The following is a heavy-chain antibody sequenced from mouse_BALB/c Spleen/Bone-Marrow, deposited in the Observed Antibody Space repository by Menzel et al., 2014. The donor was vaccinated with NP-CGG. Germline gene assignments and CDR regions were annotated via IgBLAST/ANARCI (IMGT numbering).Heavy chain of an antibody. V-gene: IGHV1-12*01. CDR1: GYTFTSYN. J-gene: IGHJ4*01. Sequence: QVQLQQPGAELVKPGASVKMSCKASGYTFTSYNVYWVKQTPGQGLERIGTIYPGNGDTSYNQKFKGKATLTADKSSSTAYMQLSSLTSEDSAVYYCARDYRYGYYAMDYWGQGTSVTVSS. CDR3: ARDYRYGYYAMDY. CDR2: IYPGNGDT. D-gene: IGHD2-14*01.